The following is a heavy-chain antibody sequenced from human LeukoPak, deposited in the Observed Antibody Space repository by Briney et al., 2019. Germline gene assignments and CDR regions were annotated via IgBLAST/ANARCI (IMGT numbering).Heavy chain of an antibody. CDR3: ARGADQEFDF. Sequence: ASVKDSCKSSGHTFNNHFIHWVRQAPGQGLEWMGMINPRDGTTRTSQNFQGRVTMTRDTSTSTLYMDLSSLRSEDTATYFCARGADQEFDFWGQGTLVTVSS. CDR2: INPRDGTT. V-gene: IGHV1-46*02. J-gene: IGHJ4*02. CDR1: GHTFNNHF.